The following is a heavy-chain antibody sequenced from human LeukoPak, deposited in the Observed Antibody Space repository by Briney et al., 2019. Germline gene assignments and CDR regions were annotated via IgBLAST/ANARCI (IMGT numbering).Heavy chain of an antibody. CDR2: ISYDGSNK. Sequence: PGGSLRLSCAASGFTFSSYAMHWVRQAPGKGLEWVAVISYDGSNKYYADSVKGRFTISRDNSKNTLYLQMNSLRAEDTAVYYCARESYDFWSGYLPYFDYWGQGTLVTVSS. CDR3: ARESYDFWSGYLPYFDY. V-gene: IGHV3-30-3*01. CDR1: GFTFSSYA. J-gene: IGHJ4*02. D-gene: IGHD3-3*01.